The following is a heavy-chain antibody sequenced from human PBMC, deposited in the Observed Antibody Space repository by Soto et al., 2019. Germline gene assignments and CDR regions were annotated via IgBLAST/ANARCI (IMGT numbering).Heavy chain of an antibody. CDR2: IYYGGST. CDR3: AGSPYYYYGMDV. V-gene: IGHV4-59*01. J-gene: IGHJ6*02. CDR1: GGSISSYY. Sequence: ETLSLTCTVSGGSISSYYWNWIRQPPGKGLEWIGYIYYGGSTTYNPSLKSRVTISVDTSKNQFSLKLDSVSAADTAVYYCAGSPYYYYGMDVWGQGTSVTISS.